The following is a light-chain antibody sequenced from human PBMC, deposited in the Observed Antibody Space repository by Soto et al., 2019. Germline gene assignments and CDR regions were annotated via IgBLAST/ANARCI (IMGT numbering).Light chain of an antibody. Sequence: QSVLTQPPSVSGAPGQWVTISCTGSSSNIGAGYDVHWYQQLPGTAPKLLIYGNSNRPSGVPDRFSGSKSSTSASLAITGLQAEDEADYYCQSYDSSLSGSLVFGRGTKLTVL. J-gene: IGLJ2*01. V-gene: IGLV1-40*01. CDR1: SSNIGAGYD. CDR2: GNS. CDR3: QSYDSSLSGSLV.